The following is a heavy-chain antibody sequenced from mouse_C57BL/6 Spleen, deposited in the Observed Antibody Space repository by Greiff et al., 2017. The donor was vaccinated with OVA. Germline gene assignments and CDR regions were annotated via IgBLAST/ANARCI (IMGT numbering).Heavy chain of an antibody. CDR3: AREGGYYGNSWYFDV. D-gene: IGHD2-1*01. Sequence: QVQLQQPGTELVKPGASVKLSCKASGYTFTSYWMHWVKQRPGQGLEWIGNINPSNGGTNYNEKFKSKATLTVDKSSSTAYMQLSSLTSEDSAVYYCAREGGYYGNSWYFDVWGTGTTVTVSS. CDR1: GYTFTSYW. CDR2: INPSNGGT. V-gene: IGHV1-53*01. J-gene: IGHJ1*03.